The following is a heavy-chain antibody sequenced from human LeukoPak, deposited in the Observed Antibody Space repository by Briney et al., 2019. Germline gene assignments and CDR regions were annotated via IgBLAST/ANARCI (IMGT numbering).Heavy chain of an antibody. CDR2: ISDDGRNK. V-gene: IGHV3-30*18. Sequence: GGSLRLSCAASGFNFISYGMHWVRQAPGKGLEWVGVISDDGRNKKYADSVKGRFTISRDNSKDTLYLQMNSLRDEDTAVYCCAKRPSDYGDYVTYFDYWGQGTLVTVSS. D-gene: IGHD4-17*01. CDR1: GFNFISYG. CDR3: AKRPSDYGDYVTYFDY. J-gene: IGHJ4*02.